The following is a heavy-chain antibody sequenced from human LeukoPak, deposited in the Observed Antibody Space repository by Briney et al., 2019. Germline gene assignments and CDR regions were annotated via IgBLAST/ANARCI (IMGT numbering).Heavy chain of an antibody. Sequence: GASVKVSCKASGYTFTSYGISWVRQAPGQGLEWMGWISAYNGNTNYAQKLQARVTMTTDTSTSTAYMELRSLRSDDTAVYYCARDRRYYYDIPGSDAFDIWGQGTIVTVSS. V-gene: IGHV1-18*01. D-gene: IGHD3-22*01. J-gene: IGHJ3*02. CDR1: GYTFTSYG. CDR3: ARDRRYYYDIPGSDAFDI. CDR2: ISAYNGNT.